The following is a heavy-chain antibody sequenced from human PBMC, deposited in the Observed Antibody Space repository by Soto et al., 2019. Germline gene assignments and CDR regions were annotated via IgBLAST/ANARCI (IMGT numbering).Heavy chain of an antibody. CDR2: IKSKNDGRKK. J-gene: IGHJ4*02. Sequence: GGSLRLSCAASGFTFSNAWMNWVRQAPGKGLEWVGRIKSKNDGRKKDYAATVKGKFTISRDDSKNTLYLQMNSLKTEDTAVYYCTTDGGYSNGWYYLDFDYWGQGTLVTVSS. D-gene: IGHD6-19*01. V-gene: IGHV3-15*07. CDR3: TTDGGYSNGWYYLDFDY. CDR1: GFTFSNAW.